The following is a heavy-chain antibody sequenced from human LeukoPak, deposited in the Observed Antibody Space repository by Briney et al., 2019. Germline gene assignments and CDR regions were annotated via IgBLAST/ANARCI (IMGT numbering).Heavy chain of an antibody. CDR1: GFAFSSYA. J-gene: IGHJ4*02. V-gene: IGHV3-23*01. CDR2: ISGSGGST. CDR3: AKVPPGYCSSTSCFGYYFDY. D-gene: IGHD2-2*01. Sequence: GGSLRLSCAASGFAFSSYAMSWVRQAPGKGLEWVSAISGSGGSTYYADSVKGRFTISRDNSKNTLYLQMNSLRAEDTAVYYCAKVPPGYCSSTSCFGYYFDYWGQGTLVTVSS.